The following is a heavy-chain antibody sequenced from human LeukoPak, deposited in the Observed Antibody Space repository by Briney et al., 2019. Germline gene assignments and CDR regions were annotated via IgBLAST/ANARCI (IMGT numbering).Heavy chain of an antibody. CDR2: ISGSGGST. J-gene: IGHJ4*02. D-gene: IGHD2-8*01. Sequence: GGSLRLSCAASGFTFSSYAMSWVRQAPVKGLEWVSAISGSGGSTYYADSVKGRFTISRDNSKNTLYLQMNSLRAEDTAVYYCAKGESALMVYAIRYWGQGTLVTVSS. CDR3: AKGESALMVYAIRY. V-gene: IGHV3-23*01. CDR1: GFTFSSYA.